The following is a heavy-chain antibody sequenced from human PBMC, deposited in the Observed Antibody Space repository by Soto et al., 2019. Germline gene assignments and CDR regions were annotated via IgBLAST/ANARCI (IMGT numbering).Heavy chain of an antibody. CDR2: IYYSGST. J-gene: IGHJ4*02. Sequence: SENLSLTCTVSGGSVSSGSYYWSWIRQPPGKGLEWIGYIYYSGSTNYNPSLKSRVTISVDTSKNQFSLKLSSVTAADTAVYYCARDRRLQLDYWCQGTLGT. D-gene: IGHD2-15*01. V-gene: IGHV4-61*01. CDR3: ARDRRLQLDY. CDR1: GGSVSSGSYY.